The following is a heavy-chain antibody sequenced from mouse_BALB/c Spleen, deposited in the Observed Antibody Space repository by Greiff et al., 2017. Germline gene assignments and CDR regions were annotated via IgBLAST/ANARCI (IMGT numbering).Heavy chain of an antibody. D-gene: IGHD2-2*01. CDR2: INPSNGRT. V-gene: IGHV1S81*02. CDR1: GYTFTSYW. Sequence: QVQLQQPGAELVKPGASVKLSCKASGYTFTSYWMHWVKQRPGQGLEWIGEINPSNGRTNYNEKFKSKATLTVDKSSSTAYMQLSSLTSEDSAVYYCARSYGYDSLYAMDYWGQGTSVTVSS. J-gene: IGHJ4*01. CDR3: ARSYGYDSLYAMDY.